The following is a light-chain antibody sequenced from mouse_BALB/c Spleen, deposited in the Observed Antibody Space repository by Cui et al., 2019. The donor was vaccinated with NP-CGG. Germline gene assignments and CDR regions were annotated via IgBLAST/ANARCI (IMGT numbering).Light chain of an antibody. V-gene: IGLV1*01. J-gene: IGLJ1*01. CDR3: ALWYSNHWV. Sequence: QAVVTQESALTTSPGETVTLTCRSSTGAVTTNNYANWVQEKPDHLFTGLIGGTNNRAPGVTARFSGSLIGDTAALTITGAQTEDEAIYFCALWYSNHWVFGGGTKLTVL. CDR1: TGAVTTNNY. CDR2: GTN.